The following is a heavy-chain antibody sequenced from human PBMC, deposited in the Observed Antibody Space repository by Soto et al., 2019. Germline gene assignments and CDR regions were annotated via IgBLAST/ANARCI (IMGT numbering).Heavy chain of an antibody. Sequence: PSETLSLTCTVSGGSISSYYWSWIRQPPGKGLEWIGYIYYSGSTNYNPSLKSRVTISVDTSKNQFSLKLSSVTAADTAVYYCARILQGQDAFDIWGQGTMVTVS. CDR2: IYYSGST. V-gene: IGHV4-59*01. CDR3: ARILQGQDAFDI. CDR1: GGSISSYY. D-gene: IGHD4-4*01. J-gene: IGHJ3*02.